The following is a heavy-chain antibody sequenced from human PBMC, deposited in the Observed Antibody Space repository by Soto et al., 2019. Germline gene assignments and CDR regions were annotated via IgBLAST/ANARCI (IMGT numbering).Heavy chain of an antibody. J-gene: IGHJ6*02. V-gene: IGHV3-23*01. CDR3: AKEGSNCSGGSCYPTVYYYYGMDV. D-gene: IGHD2-15*01. Sequence: GGSLRLSCAASGFTFSSYAMSWVRQAPGKGLEWVSAISGSGGSTYYADSVKGRFTISRDNSKNTLYLQMNSLRAEDTAVYYCAKEGSNCSGGSCYPTVYYYYGMDVWGQGTTVTVSS. CDR2: ISGSGGST. CDR1: GFTFSSYA.